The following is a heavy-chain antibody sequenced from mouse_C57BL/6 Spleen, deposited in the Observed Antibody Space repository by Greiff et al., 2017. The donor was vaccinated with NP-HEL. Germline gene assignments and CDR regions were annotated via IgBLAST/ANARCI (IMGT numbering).Heavy chain of an antibody. CDR1: GFTFSDYG. J-gene: IGHJ3*01. Sequence: VQLKESGGGLVKPGGSLKLSCAASGFTFSDYGMHWVRQAPEKGLEWVAYISSDSSTIYYADTVKGRFTISRDNAKNTLFLQMTSLRSEDTAMYYCARSDWGTWFAYWGQGTLVTVSA. V-gene: IGHV5-17*01. CDR3: ARSDWGTWFAY. CDR2: ISSDSSTI.